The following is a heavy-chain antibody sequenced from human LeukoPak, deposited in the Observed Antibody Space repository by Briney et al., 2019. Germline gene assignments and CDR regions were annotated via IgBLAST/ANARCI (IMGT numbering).Heavy chain of an antibody. Sequence: GESLKISCKGSGYSFSSYWIGWVRQLPGKGLEWMGIIYPGDSDTRYSPSFQGQVTISADKSISTAYLQWSSLKASDTAMYYCARRIAVAGTNWFDPWGQGTLVTVSS. CDR2: IYPGDSDT. CDR1: GYSFSSYW. D-gene: IGHD6-19*01. J-gene: IGHJ5*02. V-gene: IGHV5-51*01. CDR3: ARRIAVAGTNWFDP.